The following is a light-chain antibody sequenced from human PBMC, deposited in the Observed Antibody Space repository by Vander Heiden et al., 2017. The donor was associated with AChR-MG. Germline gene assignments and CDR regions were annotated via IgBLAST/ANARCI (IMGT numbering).Light chain of an antibody. J-gene: IGLJ3*02. V-gene: IGLV3-25*03. CDR1: ALLKQY. CDR2: KDS. CDR3: QSADSSGTSWV. Sequence: SYELTQPPPVSVSPGQTARTTCSGDALLKQYAYWYQQKPGQAPVLVIYKDSERPSGIPERFSGSSSGTTVTLTISGVQAEDEADYYCQSADSSGTSWVFGGGTKLTVL.